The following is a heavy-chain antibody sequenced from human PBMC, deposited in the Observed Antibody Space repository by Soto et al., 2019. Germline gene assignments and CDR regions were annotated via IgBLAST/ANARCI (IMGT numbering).Heavy chain of an antibody. CDR3: ARDLGDTDYGDYGPPFDY. CDR2: ISAYNGNT. V-gene: IGHV1-18*01. D-gene: IGHD4-17*01. Sequence: QVQLVQSGAEVKKPGASVKVSCKASGYTFTSYGISWVRQAPGQGLEWMGWISAYNGNTNYAQKLQGRVTMTTDTSTSTAYMELRSRRSDDTAVYYCARDLGDTDYGDYGPPFDYWGQGTLVTVSS. CDR1: GYTFTSYG. J-gene: IGHJ4*02.